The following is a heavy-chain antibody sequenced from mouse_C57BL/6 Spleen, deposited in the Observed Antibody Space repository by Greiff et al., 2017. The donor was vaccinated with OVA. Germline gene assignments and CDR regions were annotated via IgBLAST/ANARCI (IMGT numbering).Heavy chain of an antibody. CDR2: IYPGDGDT. Sequence: QVQLQQSGAELVKPGASVKISCKASGYAFSSYWMNWVKQRPGKGLEWIGQIYPGDGDTNYNGKFKGKATLTADKSSSTAYMQLSSLTSEDSAVYFCARSITTVVEDYAMDYWGQGTSVTVSS. D-gene: IGHD1-1*01. CDR3: ARSITTVVEDYAMDY. J-gene: IGHJ4*01. V-gene: IGHV1-80*01. CDR1: GYAFSSYW.